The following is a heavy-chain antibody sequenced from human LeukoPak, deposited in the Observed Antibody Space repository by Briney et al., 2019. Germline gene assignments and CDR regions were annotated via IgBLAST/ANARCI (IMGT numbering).Heavy chain of an antibody. CDR1: GVSISSYY. V-gene: IGHV4-59*08. D-gene: IGHD1-14*01. J-gene: IGHJ4*02. CDR2: ISYSGST. Sequence: ETXSLXCTVSGVSISSYYWSWVRQPPGKGLEWVGYISYSGSTNYIPSLKSRVTISVDTSKNQFSLQLSSATAADTAVYYCARLWATGYFDYWGQGTLVTVSS. CDR3: ARLWATGYFDY.